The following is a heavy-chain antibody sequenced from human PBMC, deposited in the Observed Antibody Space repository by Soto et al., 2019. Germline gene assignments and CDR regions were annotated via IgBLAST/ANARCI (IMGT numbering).Heavy chain of an antibody. CDR2: INHSGST. CDR1: GGSFIGYY. D-gene: IGHD2-15*01. CDR3: ARAPPDIYCGSGGSCYGNWFDP. Sequence: SETLSLTCAVYGGSFIGYYWSWIRQPPGKGLEWIGEINHSGSTNYNPSLKSRVTISVDTSKNQFSLKLSSVTAADTAVYYCARAPPDIYCGSGGSCYGNWFDPWGQGTLVTVSS. V-gene: IGHV4-34*01. J-gene: IGHJ5*02.